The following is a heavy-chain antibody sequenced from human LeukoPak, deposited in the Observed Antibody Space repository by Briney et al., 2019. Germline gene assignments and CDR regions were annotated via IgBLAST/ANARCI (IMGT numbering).Heavy chain of an antibody. CDR2: MNPNSGNT. Sequence: GASVKVSCMASGYTFTSYDINWVRQATGQGLEWMGWMNPNSGNTGYAQKFQGRVTMTRNTSISTAYMELSSLRSEDTAVYYCARDMYYYDSSGYAAYYMDVWGKGTTVTVSS. D-gene: IGHD3-22*01. J-gene: IGHJ6*03. CDR3: ARDMYYYDSSGYAAYYMDV. CDR1: GYTFTSYD. V-gene: IGHV1-8*01.